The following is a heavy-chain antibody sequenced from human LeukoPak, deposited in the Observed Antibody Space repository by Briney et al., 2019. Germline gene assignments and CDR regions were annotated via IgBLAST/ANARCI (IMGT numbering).Heavy chain of an antibody. D-gene: IGHD3-3*01. J-gene: IGHJ4*02. CDR3: AGGPSSITIFGVVPGTFDY. CDR2: IYTSGST. V-gene: IGHV4-61*02. Sequence: SQTLSLTCTVSGGSISSGSYVWGWLRQPAGKGLEWIGRIYTSGSTNYNPSLKSRVTISVDTSKNQFSLKLSSVTAADTAVYYCAGGPSSITIFGVVPGTFDYWGQGTPVTVSS. CDR1: GGSISSGSYV.